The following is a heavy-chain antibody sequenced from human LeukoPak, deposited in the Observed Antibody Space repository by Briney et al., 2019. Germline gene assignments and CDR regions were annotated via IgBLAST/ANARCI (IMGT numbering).Heavy chain of an antibody. J-gene: IGHJ6*02. CDR2: MNPNSGNT. Sequence: ASVKVSCKASGYTFTSYDINWVRQATGQGLEWMGWMNPNSGNTGYAQKFQGRVTMTEDTSTDTAYMELSSLRSEDTAVYYCATFSPIAVAFLEYYYYGMDVWGQGTTVTVSS. CDR3: ATFSPIAVAFLEYYYYGMDV. V-gene: IGHV1-8*01. D-gene: IGHD6-19*01. CDR1: GYTFTSYD.